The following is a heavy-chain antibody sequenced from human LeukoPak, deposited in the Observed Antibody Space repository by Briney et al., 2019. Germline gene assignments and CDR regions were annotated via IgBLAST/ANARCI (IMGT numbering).Heavy chain of an antibody. J-gene: IGHJ4*02. CDR2: IRYDGTNK. D-gene: IGHD4-17*01. CDR1: EFTFSSYG. CDR3: ATTTTVTTLFDY. V-gene: IGHV3-30*02. Sequence: GGSLRLSCAASEFTFSSYGMHWVRQAPGKGLAWVAFIRYDGTNKYYADSVKGRFTISRDNSKNTLYLQMNSLRAEDTAVYFCATTTTVTTLFDYWGQGTLVTVSS.